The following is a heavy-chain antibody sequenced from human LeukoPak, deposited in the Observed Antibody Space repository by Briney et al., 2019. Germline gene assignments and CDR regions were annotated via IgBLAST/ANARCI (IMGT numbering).Heavy chain of an antibody. J-gene: IGHJ4*02. D-gene: IGHD6-19*01. V-gene: IGHV3-23*01. CDR1: GSTFSNYA. CDR2: ISSRCGST. CDR3: AKVRAGHYFDY. Sequence: GGPLRLSCAASGSTFSNYAMSGVRQAPGKALEWVSSISSRCGSTYYADSVKGRFTISRDHSKNTLYLQMNSLRAEDTAVYYCAKVRAGHYFDYWGQGTLVTVSS.